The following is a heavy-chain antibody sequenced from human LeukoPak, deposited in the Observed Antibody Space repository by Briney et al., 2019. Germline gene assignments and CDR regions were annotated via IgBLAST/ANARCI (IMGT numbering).Heavy chain of an antibody. CDR2: ISSSSSTI. J-gene: IGHJ4*02. D-gene: IGHD5-24*01. V-gene: IGHV3-48*04. CDR1: GFTFSSYS. Sequence: GGSLRLSCSASGFTFSSYSMNWVRQAPGKGLEWVSYISSSSSTIYYADSVKGRFTISRDNAKNSLYLQMNSLRAEDTAVYYCARWGDGYSFDYWGQGTLVTVSS. CDR3: ARWGDGYSFDY.